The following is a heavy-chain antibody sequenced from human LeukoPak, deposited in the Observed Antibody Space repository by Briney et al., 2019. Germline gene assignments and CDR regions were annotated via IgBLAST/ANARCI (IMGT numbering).Heavy chain of an antibody. D-gene: IGHD2-21*01. CDR3: ARAGYSMDTEYFQH. CDR2: ISNSGTAI. CDR1: GFTFSSYE. J-gene: IGHJ1*01. V-gene: IGHV3-48*03. Sequence: GGSLRLSCAASGFTFSSYEMNWVRQAPGKGLEWGAYISNSGTAIYYADSVKGRFTISRDNAKSSPYLQMNSLRAEDTAVYYCARAGYSMDTEYFQHWGQGTLVTVSS.